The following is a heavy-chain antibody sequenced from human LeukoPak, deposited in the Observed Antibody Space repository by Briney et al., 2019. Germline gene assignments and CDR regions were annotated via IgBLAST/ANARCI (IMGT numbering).Heavy chain of an antibody. CDR3: VRDRPHNWFDP. J-gene: IGHJ5*02. CDR1: GYTFSGYY. V-gene: IGHV1-2*02. CDR2: IKPVSGDT. Sequence: ASVKVSRKASGYTFSGYYIHWVRQAPGQGLEWMGLIKPVSGDTNYAQNFRGRVTMTRDTSITTAYMELNRLTSDDTAVYYCVRDRPHNWFDPWGQGTLVTVSS.